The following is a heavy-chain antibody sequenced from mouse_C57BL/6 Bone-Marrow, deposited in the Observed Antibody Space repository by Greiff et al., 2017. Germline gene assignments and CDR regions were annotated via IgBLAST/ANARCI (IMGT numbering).Heavy chain of an antibody. Sequence: EVQLQQSGAELVRPGASVKLSCTASGFNIKDDYMHWVKQRPEQGLEWIGWIDPENGDTEYASKFQGKATITADTSSNTAYLQLSSLTSEDTAVYYCTTNGDRYFDYWGQGTTLTVSS. CDR2: IDPENGDT. V-gene: IGHV14-4*01. D-gene: IGHD4-1*01. CDR1: GFNIKDDY. CDR3: TTNGDRYFDY. J-gene: IGHJ2*01.